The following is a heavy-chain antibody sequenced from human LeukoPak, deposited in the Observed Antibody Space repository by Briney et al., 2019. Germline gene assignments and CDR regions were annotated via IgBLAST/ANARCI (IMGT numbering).Heavy chain of an antibody. CDR1: GGSIRSSYYY. D-gene: IGHD3-3*01. CDR3: ARSRSGYYGDVDY. CDR2: IYYSGST. Sequence: PSETLSLTCTVSGGSIRSSYYYWGWIRQHPGKGLEWIGHIYYSGSTYYNPSLKSRVTISVDTSKNQFSLKLTSVTAADTAVYYCARSRSGYYGDVDYWGQGTLVTVSS. V-gene: IGHV4-31*03. J-gene: IGHJ4*02.